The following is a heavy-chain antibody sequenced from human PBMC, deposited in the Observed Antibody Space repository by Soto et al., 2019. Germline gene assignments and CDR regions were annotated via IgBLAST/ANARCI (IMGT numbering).Heavy chain of an antibody. CDR2: IKSDAYGGAI. V-gene: IGHV3-15*01. Sequence: EVQLVESGGGLVKPGGSLRLSCAGSGFTFSNAWMSWVRRAPGKGLEWVGRIKSDAYGGAIDYAAPVKGRVTISRDDSNSSLFLQMNNPRAEDRAVYSCTTTKGRLEPPTTDFLGQGTAVSVPS. CDR3: TTTKGRLEPPTTDF. D-gene: IGHD1-1*01. J-gene: IGHJ4*02. CDR1: GFTFSNAW.